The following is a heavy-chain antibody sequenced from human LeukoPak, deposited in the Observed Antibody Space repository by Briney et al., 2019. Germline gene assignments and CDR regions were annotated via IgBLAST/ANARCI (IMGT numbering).Heavy chain of an antibody. CDR2: INRSGST. J-gene: IGHJ4*02. V-gene: IGHV4-34*01. CDR3: ARGSSVTTAFDY. Sequence: SETLSLTCAVYGGSFSGYYWNWIRQPPGKGLEWVGEINRSGSTNYNPSLMSRVTISVDTSKNQFSLKLSSVTAADTAVYYCARGSSVTTAFDYWGQGTLVTVSS. D-gene: IGHD4-11*01. CDR1: GGSFSGYY.